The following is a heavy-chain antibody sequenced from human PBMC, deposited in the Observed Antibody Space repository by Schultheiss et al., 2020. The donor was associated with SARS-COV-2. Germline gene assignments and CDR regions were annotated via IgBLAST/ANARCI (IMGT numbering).Heavy chain of an antibody. Sequence: SETLSLTCTVSGGSISSYYWSWIRQPPGKGLEWIGYIYYSGSTNYNPSLKSRVTISVDTSKNQLALKLSSVTAADTAVYYCARAVTTGYYYMDVWGKGTTVTVSS. V-gene: IGHV4-59*01. CDR1: GGSISSYY. D-gene: IGHD4-11*01. CDR3: ARAVTTGYYYMDV. CDR2: IYYSGST. J-gene: IGHJ6*03.